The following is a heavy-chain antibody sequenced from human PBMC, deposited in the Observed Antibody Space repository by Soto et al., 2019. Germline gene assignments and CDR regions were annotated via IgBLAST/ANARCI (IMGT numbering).Heavy chain of an antibody. J-gene: IGHJ6*02. CDR1: GGSCSGYD. Sequence: PSENLSLTCAVCGGSCSGYDWRGIRQPPGKGMEWIGEINHSGSTNYNPSLKSRVTISVDTSKNQFSLKLSSVTAADTAVYYCARGPYDFWEGGYYYYAMDVGLQGSTVP. CDR3: ARGPYDFWEGGYYYYAMDV. CDR2: INHSGST. V-gene: IGHV4-34*01. D-gene: IGHD3-3*01.